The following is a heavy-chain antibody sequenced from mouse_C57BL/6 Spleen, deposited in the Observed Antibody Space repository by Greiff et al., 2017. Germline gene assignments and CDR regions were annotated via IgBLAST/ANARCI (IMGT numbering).Heavy chain of an antibody. V-gene: IGHV1-9*01. CDR1: GYTFTGYW. CDR2: ILPGSGST. J-gene: IGHJ4*01. Sequence: QVQLKESGAELMKPGASVKLSCKATGYTFTGYWIEWVKQRPGHGLEWIGEILPGSGSTNYNAKFKGKATFTADTSSNTAYMQLSSLTTEDSAIYYCARFPYYAMDYWGQGTSVTVSS. CDR3: ARFPYYAMDY.